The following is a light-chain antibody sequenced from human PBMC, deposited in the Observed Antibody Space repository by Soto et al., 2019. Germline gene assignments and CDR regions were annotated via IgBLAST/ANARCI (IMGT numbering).Light chain of an antibody. CDR2: DVG. CDR1: SSDVGRYDH. V-gene: IGLV2-11*01. J-gene: IGLJ1*01. CDR3: CSYAGDYFFYV. Sequence: QSALTQPRSVSGSPGQSVTISCTGTSSDVGRYDHLSWYQHHPGKAPQLVIYDVGKRPSGVPDRFSGSKSGNTASLTISGLQAEDEADYYCCSYAGDYFFYVFGSGTKLTVL.